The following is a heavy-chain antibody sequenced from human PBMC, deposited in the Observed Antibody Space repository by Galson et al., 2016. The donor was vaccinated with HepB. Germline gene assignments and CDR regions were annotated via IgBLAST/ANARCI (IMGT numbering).Heavy chain of an antibody. J-gene: IGHJ6*02. Sequence: SLRLSCAASGFIFSDSSLNWVRQAPGKGLEWVSSISSKMYYADSVQGRFTISRDNAKNSLYLQMNSLRVEDTAVYYCARDLIGGLTAAGTFYYYGMDVWGQGTTVTVSS. D-gene: IGHD6-13*01. V-gene: IGHV3-21*01. CDR2: ISSKM. CDR1: GFIFSDSS. CDR3: ARDLIGGLTAAGTFYYYGMDV.